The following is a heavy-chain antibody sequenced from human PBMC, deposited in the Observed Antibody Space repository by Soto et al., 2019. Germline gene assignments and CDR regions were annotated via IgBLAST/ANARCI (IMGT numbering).Heavy chain of an antibody. V-gene: IGHV3-30*18. Sequence: GGSLRLSCAASGFTFSSYGMQWVRQAPGKGLEWVAVISYDGSNKYYADSVKGRFTISRDNSKNTLYLQMNSLRAEDTAVYYCAKVTYDSSGYYDYYYYYGMDVWGQGTTVTVSS. D-gene: IGHD3-22*01. CDR3: AKVTYDSSGYYDYYYYYGMDV. J-gene: IGHJ6*02. CDR1: GFTFSSYG. CDR2: ISYDGSNK.